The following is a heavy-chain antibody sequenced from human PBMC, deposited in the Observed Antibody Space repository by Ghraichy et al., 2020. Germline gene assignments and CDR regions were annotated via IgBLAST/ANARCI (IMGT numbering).Heavy chain of an antibody. Sequence: GESLNISCKGSGYSFTSYWIGWVRQMPGKGLEWMGIIYPGDSDTRYSPSFQGQVTISADKSISTAYLQWSSLKASDTAMYYCASRRAYCGGDCYAFDIWGQGTMVTVSS. CDR1: GYSFTSYW. D-gene: IGHD2-21*02. V-gene: IGHV5-51*01. J-gene: IGHJ3*02. CDR3: ASRRAYCGGDCYAFDI. CDR2: IYPGDSDT.